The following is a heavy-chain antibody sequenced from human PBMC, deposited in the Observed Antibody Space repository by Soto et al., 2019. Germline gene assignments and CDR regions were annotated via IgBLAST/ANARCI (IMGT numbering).Heavy chain of an antibody. D-gene: IGHD3-22*01. V-gene: IGHV3-21*01. Sequence: EVQLVESGGGLVKPGGSLRLSCAASGFTFSSYSMNWVRQAPGKGLEWVSSISSSSSYIYYADSVKGRFTISRDNAKNSLYLQMKSLRAEDTAVYYCARDTGYSWKKTYYYDMDVWGKGTTVTVSS. CDR3: ARDTGYSWKKTYYYDMDV. J-gene: IGHJ6*03. CDR1: GFTFSSYS. CDR2: ISSSSSYI.